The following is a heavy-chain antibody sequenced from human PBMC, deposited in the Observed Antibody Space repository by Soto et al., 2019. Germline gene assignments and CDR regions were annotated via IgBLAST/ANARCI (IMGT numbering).Heavy chain of an antibody. CDR3: AKDLYGDYGRLFDY. Sequence: EVQLLESGGGLVQPGGSLRLSCAASGFTFSSYAMAWVRQAPGKGLEWVSAISGRGGSTNYADSVKGRFTISRDNSKNPLHLQMNSLRAEDTAVYYCAKDLYGDYGRLFDYWGQGALVTVSS. V-gene: IGHV3-23*01. J-gene: IGHJ4*02. CDR2: ISGRGGST. CDR1: GFTFSSYA. D-gene: IGHD4-17*01.